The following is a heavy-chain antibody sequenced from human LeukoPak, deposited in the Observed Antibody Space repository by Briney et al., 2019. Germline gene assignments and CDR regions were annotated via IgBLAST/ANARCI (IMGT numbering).Heavy chain of an antibody. CDR2: IGTNVDRT. J-gene: IGHJ4*02. Sequence: RPGGSLRLSCVASGFTFSSYAMSWVRQAPGKGLEWVSIIGTNVDRTFYADFVKGRFTISRDNSKNTLCLQMNSLRVEDTAVYYCVKDLARYYDTSGYEYFDYWGQGTLVSVSS. D-gene: IGHD3-22*01. CDR1: GFTFSSYA. V-gene: IGHV3-23*01. CDR3: VKDLARYYDTSGYEYFDY.